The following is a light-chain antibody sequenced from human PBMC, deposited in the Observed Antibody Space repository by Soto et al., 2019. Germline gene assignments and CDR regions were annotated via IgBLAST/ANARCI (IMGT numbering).Light chain of an antibody. CDR3: QQYNNCPIT. CDR1: QSVSSN. V-gene: IGKV3-15*01. CDR2: GAS. Sequence: EIVMTQSPATLSVSPGERATLSCRASQSVSSNLAWYQQKPGQAPRLLIYGASTRATGITARFSGSGSGTEVTLTISSLQSEDFAVYYCQQYNNCPITFGQGTRLEIK. J-gene: IGKJ5*01.